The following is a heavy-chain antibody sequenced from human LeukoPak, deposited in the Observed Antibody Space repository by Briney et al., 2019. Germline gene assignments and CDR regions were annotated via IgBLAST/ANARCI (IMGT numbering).Heavy chain of an antibody. CDR2: IVGSSST. Sequence: GGSLRLSCAASGFTFSNFAMTWVRQAPGKGLEWVSSIVGSSSTYYADSLKGRFTISRDNAKNSLYLQMNSLRPEDTAVYYCYYSGYWGQGTLVTVSS. V-gene: IGHV3-21*01. D-gene: IGHD3-10*01. CDR1: GFTFSNFA. J-gene: IGHJ4*02. CDR3: YYSGY.